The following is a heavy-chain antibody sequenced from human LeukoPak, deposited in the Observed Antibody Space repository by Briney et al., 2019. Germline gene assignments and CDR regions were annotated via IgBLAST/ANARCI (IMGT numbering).Heavy chain of an antibody. V-gene: IGHV4-34*01. J-gene: IGHJ4*02. CDR3: ARGGRTKIIDY. Sequence: SETLSLTCAVYGLSFSGYYWSWIRQPPGKGLEWIGEINHSGSTNYDPSLKSRVTISVDTSKNQFSLKLSSVTAADTAVYYCARGGRTKIIDYWGQGTLVTVSS. CDR2: INHSGST. CDR1: GLSFSGYY.